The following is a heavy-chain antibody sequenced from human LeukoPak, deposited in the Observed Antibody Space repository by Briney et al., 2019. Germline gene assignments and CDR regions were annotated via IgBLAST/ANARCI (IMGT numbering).Heavy chain of an antibody. Sequence: SETLSLTCTVSGGSISSYYWSWIRQPPGKGLEWIGYIYYSGSTNYNPSLKSRVTISVDTSKNQFSLKLSSVTAADTAVYYCASEGRSGWCPFDYWGQGTLVTVSS. CDR2: IYYSGST. V-gene: IGHV4-59*12. J-gene: IGHJ4*02. D-gene: IGHD6-19*01. CDR3: ASEGRSGWCPFDY. CDR1: GGSISSYY.